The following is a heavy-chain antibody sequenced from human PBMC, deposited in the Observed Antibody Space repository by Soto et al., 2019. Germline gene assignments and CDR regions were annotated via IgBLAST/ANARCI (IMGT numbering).Heavy chain of an antibody. CDR2: IYYSGST. CDR1: GGSFSSSCYY. CDR3: ASPKIAFYNWFDP. V-gene: IGHV4-39*01. D-gene: IGHD3-3*02. J-gene: IGHJ5*02. Sequence: SETLSLTCTVSGGSFSSSCYYWGWIRQPPGKGLEWIGSIYYSGSTYYNPSLKSRVTISVDTSKKQFSLKLSSVTAADTAVYYCASPKIAFYNWFDPWGQGTLVTVSS.